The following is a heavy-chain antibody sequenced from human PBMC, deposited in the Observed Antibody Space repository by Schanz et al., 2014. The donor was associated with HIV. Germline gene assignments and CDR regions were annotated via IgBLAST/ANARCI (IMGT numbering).Heavy chain of an antibody. V-gene: IGHV1-69*01. CDR3: ARDDVLDSLAS. Sequence: QVQLVQSGAEVKKPGSSVKVSCKASGGIFSYHAINWVRQAPGQGLEWMGGIIPIFATPNYAQKFQGRVTITADESTSTAYMELTGLNPEDTAIYYCARDDVLDSLASWGQGTLVTVSS. D-gene: IGHD2-21*01. CDR1: GGIFSYHA. CDR2: IIPIFATP. J-gene: IGHJ5*02.